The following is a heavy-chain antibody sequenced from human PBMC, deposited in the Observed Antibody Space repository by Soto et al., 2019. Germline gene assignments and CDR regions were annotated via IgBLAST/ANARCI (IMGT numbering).Heavy chain of an antibody. D-gene: IGHD7-27*01. CDR2: ISFDGSDK. Sequence: QVQLVESGGGVVQPGRSLRLSCAASGFTFNNYVMHWVRQAPGKGLEWVALISFDGSDKYYADSVKGRFIISRDNSKNTLYLQMNSLRSEDTAKYYCARAPGLNGASVYFDYWGQGTLVIVSS. CDR3: ARAPGLNGASVYFDY. CDR1: GFTFNNYV. V-gene: IGHV3-30-3*01. J-gene: IGHJ4*02.